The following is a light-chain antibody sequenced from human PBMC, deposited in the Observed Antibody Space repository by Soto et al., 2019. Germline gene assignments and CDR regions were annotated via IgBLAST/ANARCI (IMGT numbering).Light chain of an antibody. CDR1: QSISSW. CDR2: QAS. J-gene: IGKJ1*01. V-gene: IGKV1-5*03. CDR3: QQYNSYSRT. Sequence: DIQMTQSPSTLSASVGDRVTITCRASQSISSWLAWYQQKPGKAPKLLISQASSLESGVPSRFSGSGSGTEFTLNISRLQPDDLAAYYCQQYNSYSRTFGQGTKVEIK.